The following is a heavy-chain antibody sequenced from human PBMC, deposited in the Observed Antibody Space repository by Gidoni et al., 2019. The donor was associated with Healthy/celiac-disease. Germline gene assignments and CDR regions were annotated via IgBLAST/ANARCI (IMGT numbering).Heavy chain of an antibody. D-gene: IGHD3-9*01. V-gene: IGHV1-69*01. CDR1: GGTFSSYA. J-gene: IGHJ3*02. Sequence: QVQLVQSGAEVKKPGSSVKVSCKASGGTFSSYAISWVRQAPGQGLEWMGGIIPIFGTANYAQKFQGRVTITADESTSTAYMELSSLRSEDTAVYYCARDRKEEYYDILTGSGAFDIWGQGTMVTVSS. CDR2: IIPIFGTA. CDR3: ARDRKEEYYDILTGSGAFDI.